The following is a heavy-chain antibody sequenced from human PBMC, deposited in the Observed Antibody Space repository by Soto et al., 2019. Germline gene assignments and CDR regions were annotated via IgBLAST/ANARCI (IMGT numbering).Heavy chain of an antibody. D-gene: IGHD1-1*01. Sequence: EVQLVESGGGLVQPGGSLRLSCAASGFTFNNAWMNWVRQAPGKGLEWVGRVKTKTDGETTDYAAPAKGRFTISRDDSINTLYLQMNSLEIEDTAMYFCTSRIRTTNDYWGQGTLVTVSS. CDR1: GFTFNNAW. CDR3: TSRIRTTNDY. V-gene: IGHV3-15*07. J-gene: IGHJ4*02. CDR2: VKTKTDGETT.